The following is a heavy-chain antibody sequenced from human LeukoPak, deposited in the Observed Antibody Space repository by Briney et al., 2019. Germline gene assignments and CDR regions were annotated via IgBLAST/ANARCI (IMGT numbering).Heavy chain of an antibody. D-gene: IGHD1-26*01. CDR1: GGSISSSSYY. J-gene: IGHJ6*02. V-gene: IGHV4-39*07. Sequence: SETLSLTCTVSGGSISSSSYYWGWIRQPPGKGLEWIGSIYYSGSTYYNPSLKSRVTISVDTSKNQFSLKLSSVTAADTAVYYCARDGAGGSYHWGYYGMDVWGQGTTVTVSS. CDR2: IYYSGST. CDR3: ARDGAGGSYHWGYYGMDV.